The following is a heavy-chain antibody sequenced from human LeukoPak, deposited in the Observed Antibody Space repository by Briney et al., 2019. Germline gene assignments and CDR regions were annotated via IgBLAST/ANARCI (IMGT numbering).Heavy chain of an antibody. J-gene: IGHJ4*02. CDR2: ISGSGGST. D-gene: IGHD2-2*01. CDR3: AKNQLLTLTYYFDY. V-gene: IGHV3-23*01. Sequence: GGSLRLSCAASGFTFSSYEMNWVRQAPGKGLEWVSAISGSGGSTYYADSVKGRFTISRDNSKNTLYLQMNSLRAEDTAVYYCAKNQLLTLTYYFDYWGQGTLVTVSS. CDR1: GFTFSSYE.